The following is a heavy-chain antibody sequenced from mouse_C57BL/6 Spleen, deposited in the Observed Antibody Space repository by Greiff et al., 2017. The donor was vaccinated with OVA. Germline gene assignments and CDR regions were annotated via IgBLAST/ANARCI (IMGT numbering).Heavy chain of an antibody. J-gene: IGHJ3*01. D-gene: IGHD2-3*01. Sequence: DVHLVESGGGLVKPGGSLKLSCAASGFTFSSYAMSWVRQTPEKRLEWVATISDGGSYTYYPDNVKGRFTISRDNAKNNLYLQMSHLKSEDTAMYYCARGDGYYGGFAYWGQGTLVTVSA. CDR3: ARGDGYYGGFAY. CDR1: GFTFSSYA. V-gene: IGHV5-4*01. CDR2: ISDGGSYT.